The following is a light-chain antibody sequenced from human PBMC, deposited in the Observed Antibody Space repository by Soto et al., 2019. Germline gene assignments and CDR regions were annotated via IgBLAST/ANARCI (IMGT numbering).Light chain of an antibody. CDR1: QSVDSTY. V-gene: IGKV3-20*01. Sequence: EIVLTQSPCTLSFSPLERSTLSCRASQSVDSTYLAWYQQKPDQSPRLLIYATSTRAAGIPDRFSGSGSGTDFTLTISRLEPDDVAVYYCQQYDTSPPMYTFGQGTKVDIK. J-gene: IGKJ2*01. CDR2: ATS. CDR3: QQYDTSPPMYT.